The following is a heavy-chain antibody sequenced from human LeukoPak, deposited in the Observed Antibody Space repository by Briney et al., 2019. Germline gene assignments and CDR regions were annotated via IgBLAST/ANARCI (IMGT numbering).Heavy chain of an antibody. V-gene: IGHV7-4-1*02. Sequence: ASVKVSCKASGYTFTSYAMNWVRQAPGQGLEWMGWINTNTGNPTYAQGFTGRFVFSLDTSVSTAYLQISSLKAEDTAVCYCARRGKEWLRPFYYYYMDVWGKGTTVTVSS. CDR3: ARRGKEWLRPFYYYYMDV. J-gene: IGHJ6*03. CDR1: GYTFTSYA. D-gene: IGHD5-12*01. CDR2: INTNTGNP.